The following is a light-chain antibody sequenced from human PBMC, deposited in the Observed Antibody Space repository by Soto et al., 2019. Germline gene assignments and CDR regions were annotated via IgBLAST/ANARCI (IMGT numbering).Light chain of an antibody. CDR1: SSDVGSYNL. CDR2: EGN. CDR3: SSYAGSGTFV. Sequence: QSALTQPASVSGSPGQSITISCTGTSSDVGSYNLVSWYQQHPGKAPKLMIYEGNRRPSGVSNRFSGSKSVNTASLTISGLQAEDEADYYCSSYAGSGTFVFGSGTKLTVL. J-gene: IGLJ1*01. V-gene: IGLV2-23*01.